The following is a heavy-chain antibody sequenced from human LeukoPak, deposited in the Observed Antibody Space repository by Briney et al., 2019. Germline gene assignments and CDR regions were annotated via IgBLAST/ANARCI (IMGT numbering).Heavy chain of an antibody. Sequence: GGSLRLSCAASGFTFSSYGMHWVRQAPGKGLEWVAFIRYDGSNKYYADSVKGRFTISRDNSKNTLYLQMNSLRSEDTAVYYCARDNSVVTANYFDYWGQGTLVTVSS. CDR1: GFTFSSYG. CDR3: ARDNSVVTANYFDY. V-gene: IGHV3-30*02. J-gene: IGHJ4*02. D-gene: IGHD2-21*02. CDR2: IRYDGSNK.